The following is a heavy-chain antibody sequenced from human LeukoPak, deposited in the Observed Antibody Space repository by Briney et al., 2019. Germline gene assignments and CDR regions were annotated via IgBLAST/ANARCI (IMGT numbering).Heavy chain of an antibody. CDR3: ASSYCGGDYYYYYGMDI. CDR1: GGSISSGGYY. J-gene: IGHJ6*02. CDR2: IYYSGST. D-gene: IGHD2-21*02. V-gene: IGHV4-31*03. Sequence: SETLSLTCTVSGGSISSGGYYWSWIRQHPGKGLEWIGYIYYSGSTYYNPSLKSRVTISVDTSKNQFSLKLSSVTAADTAVYYCASSYCGGDYYYYYGMDIWGQGTTVTVSS.